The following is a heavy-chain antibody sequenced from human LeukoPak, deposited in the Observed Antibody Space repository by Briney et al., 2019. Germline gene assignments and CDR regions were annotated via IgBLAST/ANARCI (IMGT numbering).Heavy chain of an antibody. Sequence: SVKVSCKASGGAFSSYAISWVRQAPGQGLEWMGGIIPIFGTANYAQKFQGRVTITTDESTSTAYMELSSLRSEDTAVYYCARGEQNYYYYYMDVWGKGTTVTVSS. J-gene: IGHJ6*03. V-gene: IGHV1-69*05. CDR3: ARGEQNYYYYYMDV. CDR1: GGAFSSYA. CDR2: IIPIFGTA.